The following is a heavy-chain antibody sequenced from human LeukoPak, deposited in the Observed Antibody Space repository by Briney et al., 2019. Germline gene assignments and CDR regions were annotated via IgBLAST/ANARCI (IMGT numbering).Heavy chain of an antibody. V-gene: IGHV3-48*03. J-gene: IGHJ4*02. D-gene: IGHD6-19*01. CDR3: ARDSSGWYELYYFDY. CDR1: GFTFSSYE. Sequence: RGSLRLSCAASGFTFSSYEMNWVRQAPGKGLEWVSYISSSGSTIYYADSVKGRFTISRDNAKNSLYLQMNSLRAEDTAVYYCARDSSGWYELYYFDYWGQGTLVTVSS. CDR2: ISSSGSTI.